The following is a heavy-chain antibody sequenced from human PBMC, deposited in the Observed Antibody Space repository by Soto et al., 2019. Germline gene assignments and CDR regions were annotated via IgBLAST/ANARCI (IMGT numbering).Heavy chain of an antibody. V-gene: IGHV3-11*01. CDR3: ARSGAYCGGDCYSRDAFDI. CDR1: GFAFSDYY. CDR2: ISSSGSTI. J-gene: IGHJ3*02. D-gene: IGHD2-21*02. Sequence: PVGSLRLSCAASGFAFSDYYMSWIRQAPGKGLEWVSYISSSGSTIYYADSVKGRFTISRDNAKNSLYLQMNSLRAEDTAVYYCARSGAYCGGDCYSRDAFDIWGQGTMVTVSS.